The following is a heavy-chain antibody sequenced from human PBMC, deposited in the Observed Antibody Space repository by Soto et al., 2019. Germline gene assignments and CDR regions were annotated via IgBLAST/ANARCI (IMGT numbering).Heavy chain of an antibody. Sequence: ASVKVSCKASGYTFSGYSITWVRQAPGQGLEWMGRISGYNGNANYARTLRGRLTLTTDTSTSTAYMELRSLTSDDTAVYYCARDVFCGGAPACPDMDVWGQGTTVTVSS. J-gene: IGHJ6*02. V-gene: IGHV1-18*04. D-gene: IGHD2-21*01. CDR2: ISGYNGNA. CDR3: ARDVFCGGAPACPDMDV. CDR1: GYTFSGYS.